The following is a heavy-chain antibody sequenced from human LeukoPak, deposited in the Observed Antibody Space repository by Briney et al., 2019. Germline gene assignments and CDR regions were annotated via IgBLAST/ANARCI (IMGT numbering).Heavy chain of an antibody. D-gene: IGHD4-23*01. CDR1: GYTFTSYG. V-gene: IGHV1-18*01. CDR2: ISAYNGNT. J-gene: IGHJ6*02. CDR3: ARDYQRCGGPYYYYYYGMDV. Sequence: GASVKVSCKASGYTFTSYGISWVRQAPGQGLEWMGWISAYNGNTNYAQKLQGRVTMTTDTSTSTAYMELRSLRSDDTAVYYCARDYQRCGGPYYYYYYGMDVWGQGTTVTVSS.